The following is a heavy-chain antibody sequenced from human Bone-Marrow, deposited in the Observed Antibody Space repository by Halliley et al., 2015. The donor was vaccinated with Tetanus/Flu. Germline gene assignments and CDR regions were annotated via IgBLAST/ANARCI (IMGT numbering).Heavy chain of an antibody. CDR3: ARDLGYESRGYVPGY. Sequence: VSVLYSSGSTDYADSVKGRFTISRDNSKNTLFLQMNSLRAEDTSVYYCARDLGYESRGYVPGYWGRGTLVTVSS. D-gene: IGHD3-22*01. J-gene: IGHJ4*02. V-gene: IGHV3-66*01. CDR2: LYSSGST.